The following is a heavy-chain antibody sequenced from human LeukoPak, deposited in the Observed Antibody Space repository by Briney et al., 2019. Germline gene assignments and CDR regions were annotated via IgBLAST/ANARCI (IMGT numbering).Heavy chain of an antibody. D-gene: IGHD4-23*01. CDR2: ISGSGGDT. Sequence: GGTLRLSCAASGFTFSSYGMSWVRQAPGKGLEWVSGISGSGGDTYIADSVKGRFTISRDNSKNTLYLQMNSLRVEDTAVYHCAKTEVLMGHRWKERGHYFDYWGQGTLVTVSS. CDR1: GFTFSSYG. CDR3: AKTEVLMGHRWKERGHYFDY. J-gene: IGHJ4*02. V-gene: IGHV3-23*01.